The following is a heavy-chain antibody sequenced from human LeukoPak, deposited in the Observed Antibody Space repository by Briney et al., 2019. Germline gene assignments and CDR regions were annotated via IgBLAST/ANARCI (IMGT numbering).Heavy chain of an antibody. J-gene: IGHJ6*03. V-gene: IGHV4-4*07. CDR2: IYTSGST. D-gene: IGHD6-19*01. Sequence: PSETLSLTCTVSGGSISSYYWSWIRQPAGKGLEWIGRIYTSGSTNYNPSLKSRVTMSVDTSKNQFSLKLSSVTAADTAVYYCARGPAVAGYYYYYMDVWGKGTTVTVSS. CDR3: ARGPAVAGYYYYYMDV. CDR1: GGSISSYY.